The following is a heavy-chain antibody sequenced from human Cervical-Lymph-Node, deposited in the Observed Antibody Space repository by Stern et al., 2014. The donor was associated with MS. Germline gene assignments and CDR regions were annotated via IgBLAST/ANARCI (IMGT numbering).Heavy chain of an antibody. Sequence: VKLVESGAAMRKPGASVKISCEASGYTFNSYYIHWVRQPLGQGLAWVALFNPSGSRTTYAQRFQGRVTVTGDTSTSTVYMELTGLKSEDTAVYYCARVLSLATSDSWGQGTLVVVSS. J-gene: IGHJ4*02. V-gene: IGHV1-46*02. CDR1: GYTFNSYY. CDR3: ARVLSLATSDS. D-gene: IGHD1-1*01. CDR2: FNPSGSRT.